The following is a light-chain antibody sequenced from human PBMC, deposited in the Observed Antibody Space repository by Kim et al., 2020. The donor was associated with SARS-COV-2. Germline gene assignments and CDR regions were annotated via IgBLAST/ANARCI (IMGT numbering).Light chain of an antibody. Sequence: SSELTQDPAVSVALGQTVRITCQGDSLRSYYASWYQQKPGQAPIVVIYGKNNRPSGIPDRFSGSSSGNTASLTITGTQADDEADYYCNSRDSNDNGVFGGGTQLTVL. J-gene: IGLJ2*01. CDR2: GKN. V-gene: IGLV3-19*01. CDR1: SLRSYY. CDR3: NSRDSNDNGV.